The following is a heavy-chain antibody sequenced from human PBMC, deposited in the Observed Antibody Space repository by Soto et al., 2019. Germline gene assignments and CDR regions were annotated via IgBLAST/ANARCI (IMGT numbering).Heavy chain of an antibody. CDR1: GFTFSSYA. V-gene: IGHV3-30-3*01. D-gene: IGHD6-19*01. J-gene: IGHJ4*02. CDR2: ISYDGSNK. CDR3: ARVHSSGAY. Sequence: QVQLVESGGGVVQPGRSLRLSCAASGFTFSSYAMHWVRQAPGKGLEWVAVISYDGSNKYYADSVKGRFTISRDNSKNTLYLQMNSLRAEDTAVYYCARVHSSGAYWGQGTLVTVSS.